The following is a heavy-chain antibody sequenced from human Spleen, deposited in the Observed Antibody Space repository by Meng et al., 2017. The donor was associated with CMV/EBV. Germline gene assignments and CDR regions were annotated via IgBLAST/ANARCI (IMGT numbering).Heavy chain of an antibody. D-gene: IGHD4-11*01. CDR2: ISWNSGSI. Sequence: SLKISCAASGFTFDDYALHWVRQAPGKGLEWVSGISWNSGSIEYADSVKGRFTISRDNAKNSLYLQMNSLRAEDTALYYCAKDRLSKGYYYYYGMDVWGQGTTVTVS. J-gene: IGHJ6*02. CDR3: AKDRLSKGYYYYYGMDV. CDR1: GFTFDDYA. V-gene: IGHV3-9*01.